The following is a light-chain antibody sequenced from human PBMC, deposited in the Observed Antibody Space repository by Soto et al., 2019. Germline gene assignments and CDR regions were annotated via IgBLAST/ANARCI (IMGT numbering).Light chain of an antibody. J-gene: IGKJ1*01. CDR2: SAS. CDR1: QDIGVR. V-gene: IGKV1-12*01. CDR3: LQVYNFPRT. Sequence: DIQMTQSPSFVSASIGGRVTITCRASQDIGVRLAWFQQKPGKAPKYLIQSASSLQSGVPSTFSGSGSGTDCTLTINSLHPEDVATYYCLQVYNFPRTFGQGTKVDIK.